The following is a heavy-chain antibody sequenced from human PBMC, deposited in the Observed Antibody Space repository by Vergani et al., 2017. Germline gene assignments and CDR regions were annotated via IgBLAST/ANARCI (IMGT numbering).Heavy chain of an antibody. D-gene: IGHD3-3*01. CDR2: ISGSGGST. CDR1: GFTFSDYY. CDR3: AKSAHATIFGVVTGGY. V-gene: IGHV3-23*04. J-gene: IGHJ4*02. Sequence: VQLVESGGGLVKPGGSLRLSCAASGFTFSDYYMSWIRQAPGKGLEWVSAISGSGGSTYYADSVKGRFTISRDNSKNTLYLQMNSLRAEDTAVYYCAKSAHATIFGVVTGGYWGQGTLVTVSS.